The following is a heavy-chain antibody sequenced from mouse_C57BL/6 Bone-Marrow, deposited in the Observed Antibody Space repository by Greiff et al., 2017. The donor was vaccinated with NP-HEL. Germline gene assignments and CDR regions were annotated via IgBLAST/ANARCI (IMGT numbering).Heavy chain of an antibody. D-gene: IGHD1-1*01. J-gene: IGHJ2*01. Sequence: EVKLVESGGGLVQPGGSLKLSCAASGFTFSDYYMYWVRQTPEKRLEWVAYISNGGGSTYYPDTVKGRFTISRDNAKNTLYLQMSRLKSEDTAMYYCARHHSSYYFDYWGQGTTLTVSS. CDR1: GFTFSDYY. CDR3: ARHHSSYYFDY. V-gene: IGHV5-12*01. CDR2: ISNGGGST.